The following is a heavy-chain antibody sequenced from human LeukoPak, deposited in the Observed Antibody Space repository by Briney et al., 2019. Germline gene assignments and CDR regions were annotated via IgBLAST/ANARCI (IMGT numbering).Heavy chain of an antibody. CDR3: ARSGTTYYYDSSARI. V-gene: IGHV3-48*04. D-gene: IGHD3-22*01. Sequence: GGALRLSCAASGLTVSSYSMDWVRQAPGKGQKWVSYISTSSSTKYYADSVKGRFTISRDNAKNSLYLQMNSLRAEDTAVYYCARSGTTYYYDSSARIWGQGTMVTVSS. CDR2: ISTSSSTK. CDR1: GLTVSSYS. J-gene: IGHJ3*02.